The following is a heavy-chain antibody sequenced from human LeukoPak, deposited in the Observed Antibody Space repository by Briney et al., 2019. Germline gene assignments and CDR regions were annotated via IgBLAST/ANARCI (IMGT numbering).Heavy chain of an antibody. CDR1: GGSISSYY. CDR2: IYYSGST. D-gene: IGHD5-18*01. CDR3: ARIGRGYSYGYNYYYYMDV. V-gene: IGHV4-59*12. J-gene: IGHJ6*03. Sequence: SETLSLTCTVSGGSISSYYWSWIRQPPGKGLEWIGYIYYSGSTYYNPSLKSRVTISVDTSKNQFSLKLSSVTAADTAVYYCARIGRGYSYGYNYYYYMDVWGKGTTVTVSS.